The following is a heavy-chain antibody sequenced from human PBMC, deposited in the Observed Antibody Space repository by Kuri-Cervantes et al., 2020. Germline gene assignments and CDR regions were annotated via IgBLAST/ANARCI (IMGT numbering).Heavy chain of an antibody. V-gene: IGHV3-21*04. J-gene: IGHJ5*02. D-gene: IGHD2-15*01. Sequence: GESLKISCAASGFTFSSYSMNWVRQAPGKGLEWVSSISSSSSYIYYADSVKGRFTISRDNAKNSLYLQMNSLRAEDTAVYYCARDGGYCSGGSCYEWFDPWGQGTLVTVSS. CDR3: ARDGGYCSGGSCYEWFDP. CDR2: ISSSSSYI. CDR1: GFTFSSYS.